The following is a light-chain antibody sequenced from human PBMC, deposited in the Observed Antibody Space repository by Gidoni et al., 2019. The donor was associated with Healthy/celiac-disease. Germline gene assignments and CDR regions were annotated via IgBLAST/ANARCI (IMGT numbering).Light chain of an antibody. CDR2: GAS. CDR3: QQYGSSPQT. V-gene: IGKV3-20*01. CDR1: QSVSSSY. Sequence: EIALTQSPGTLSLSHGERATLSCRASQSVSSSYLAWYQQKPGQAPRLLIYGASSRATGIPDRFSGSGSGTDFTLTIIRLEPEDFAVYYCQQYGSSPQTFGQGTKLEIK. J-gene: IGKJ2*01.